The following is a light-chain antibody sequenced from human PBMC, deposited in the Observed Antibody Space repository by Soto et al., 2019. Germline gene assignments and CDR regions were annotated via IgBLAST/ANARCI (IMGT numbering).Light chain of an antibody. CDR1: SSNIGRNP. Sequence: QSVLTQPPSASGTPGQRVTISCSGSSSNIGRNPVNWYQHLPGTAPKLLIYSDNQRPSGVPDRFSGSKSGTSASLAISGLQSDDEDDYYCAAWDDSLSGPRVMFGGGTKVTVL. J-gene: IGLJ3*02. CDR2: SDN. V-gene: IGLV1-44*01. CDR3: AAWDDSLSGPRVM.